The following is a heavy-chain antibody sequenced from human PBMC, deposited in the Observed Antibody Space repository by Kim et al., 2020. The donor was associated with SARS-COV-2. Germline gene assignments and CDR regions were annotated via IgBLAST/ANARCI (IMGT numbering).Heavy chain of an antibody. CDR3: AKGGAASFYKSLVF. V-gene: IGHV3-23*01. Sequence: AASVKGLFTIPRDNYKNTLYLQMNSLRAEETAVYYCAKGGAASFYKSLVFWGQGTLVTVSS. J-gene: IGHJ4*02. D-gene: IGHD2-2*02.